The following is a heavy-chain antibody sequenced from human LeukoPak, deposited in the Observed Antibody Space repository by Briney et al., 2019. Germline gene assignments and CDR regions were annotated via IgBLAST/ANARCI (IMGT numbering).Heavy chain of an antibody. CDR2: INPSGGST. CDR1: GYTFTSYY. CDR3: ARAPQGYSSSWYLFDY. D-gene: IGHD6-13*01. J-gene: IGHJ4*02. Sequence: ASVKVSCKASGYTFTSYYMHWVRQAPGQGLEWMGIINPSGGSTSYAQKLQGRVTMTRDTSTSTVYMELSSLRSEDTAVYYCARAPQGYSSSWYLFDYWGQGTLVTVSS. V-gene: IGHV1-46*01.